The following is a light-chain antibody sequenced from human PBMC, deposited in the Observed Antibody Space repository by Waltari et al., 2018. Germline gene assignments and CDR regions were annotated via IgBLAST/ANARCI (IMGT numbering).Light chain of an antibody. V-gene: IGLV3-19*01. J-gene: IGLJ3*02. CDR2: GQD. Sequence: SSELTQDPAVSVALGQTVSITCQGDSLRRYYASWYQQRPGQAPILILYGQDNRPSGSPDRFSGSNSGSTASLTITGAQAEDEADYYCLSRDTTSTGVFGGGTRLTV. CDR3: LSRDTTSTGV. CDR1: SLRRYY.